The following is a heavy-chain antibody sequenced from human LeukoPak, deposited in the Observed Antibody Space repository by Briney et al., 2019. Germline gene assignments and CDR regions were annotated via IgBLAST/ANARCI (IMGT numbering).Heavy chain of an antibody. CDR2: ISSSSSYI. V-gene: IGHV3-21*01. CDR3: ARGIAAAGTNWFDP. J-gene: IGHJ5*02. D-gene: IGHD6-13*01. CDR1: GFPFSSYS. Sequence: GGSLRLSCAASGFPFSSYSMNWVRQAPGKGLEWVSSISSSSSYIYYADLVKGRFTISRDNAKNSLYLQMNSLRAEDTAVYYCARGIAAAGTNWFDPWGQGTLVTVSS.